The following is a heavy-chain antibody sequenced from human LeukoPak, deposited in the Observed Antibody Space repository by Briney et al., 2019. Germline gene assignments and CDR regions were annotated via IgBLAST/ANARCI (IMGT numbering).Heavy chain of an antibody. CDR2: ISSSSSYI. J-gene: IGHJ4*02. Sequence: GGPLRLSCAASGFTFSSYSMNWVRQALGKGLEWVSSISSSSSYIYYADSVKGRFTISRDNAKNSLYLQMNSLRAEDTAVYYCARDYGGNSEPLDYWGQGTLVTVSS. D-gene: IGHD4-23*01. CDR1: GFTFSSYS. V-gene: IGHV3-21*01. CDR3: ARDYGGNSEPLDY.